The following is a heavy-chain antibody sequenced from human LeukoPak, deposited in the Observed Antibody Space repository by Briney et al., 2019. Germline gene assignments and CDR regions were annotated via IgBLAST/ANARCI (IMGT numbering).Heavy chain of an antibody. CDR2: INPSGSST. Sequence: ASVKVSCKASGYTFIRYYMHWVRQAPGKGLEWMGIINPSGSSTSYAEKFQGRVTMTRDTSTNTVYMELSRLRSEDTAVYYCARGGYGDRIYYWGQGTLVSVSS. CDR3: ARGGYGDRIYY. V-gene: IGHV1-46*01. J-gene: IGHJ4*02. CDR1: GYTFIRYY. D-gene: IGHD4-17*01.